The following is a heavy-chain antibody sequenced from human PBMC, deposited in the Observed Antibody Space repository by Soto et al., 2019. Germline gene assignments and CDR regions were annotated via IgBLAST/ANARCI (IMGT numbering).Heavy chain of an antibody. CDR3: ARESWYYYGSGSYYYYGMAV. V-gene: IGHV4-59*01. Sequence: PSETLSLACTVSGGSISSYYWSWIRQPPGKGLEWIGYIYYSGSTNYNPSLKSRVTISVDTSKNQFSLKLSSVTAADTAVYYCARESWYYYGSGSYYYYGMAVRGQGTTVTVS. D-gene: IGHD3-10*01. J-gene: IGHJ6*02. CDR1: GGSISSYY. CDR2: IYYSGST.